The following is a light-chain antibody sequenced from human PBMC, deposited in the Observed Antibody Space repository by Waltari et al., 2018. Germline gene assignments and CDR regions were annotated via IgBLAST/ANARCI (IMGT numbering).Light chain of an antibody. J-gene: IGLJ2*01. V-gene: IGLV2-23*02. Sequence: QSALTQAASVSGSHGQSVTISCTGTSSDVGSYNLVSWYQQHPGKGPKRMIYEVSTRPSGVSNRFSGSKSGNSASLTISGLQAEDEADYYCCSYAGSSTLVFGGGTKLTVL. CDR2: EVS. CDR3: CSYAGSSTLV. CDR1: SSDVGSYNL.